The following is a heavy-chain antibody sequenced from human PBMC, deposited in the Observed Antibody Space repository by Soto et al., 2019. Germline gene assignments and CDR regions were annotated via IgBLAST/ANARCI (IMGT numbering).Heavy chain of an antibody. D-gene: IGHD6-19*01. V-gene: IGHV1-2*04. CDR1: GYTFTSYY. CDR3: ARLSSGWYSGYYYGMDV. J-gene: IGHJ6*02. Sequence: ASVKVSCKASGYTFTSYYMHWVRQAPGQGLEWMGWINPNSGGTNYAQKFQGWVTMTRDTSISTAYMELSRLRSDDTAVYYCARLSSGWYSGYYYGMDVWGQGTTVTVSS. CDR2: INPNSGGT.